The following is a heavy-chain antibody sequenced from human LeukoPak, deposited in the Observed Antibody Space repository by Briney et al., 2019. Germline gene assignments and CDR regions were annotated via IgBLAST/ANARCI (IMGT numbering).Heavy chain of an antibody. Sequence: GGSLRLSCAASGFTFSSYWMHWVRQAPGKGLVWVSRINSDGSSKNYADSVKGRFTISRDNAKNTLYLQMNSLRAEDTAVYYCAGADYSNYGEKYYYYYYGMDVWGQGTTVTVSS. J-gene: IGHJ6*02. CDR1: GFTFSSYW. D-gene: IGHD4-11*01. CDR3: AGADYSNYGEKYYYYYYGMDV. V-gene: IGHV3-74*01. CDR2: INSDGSSK.